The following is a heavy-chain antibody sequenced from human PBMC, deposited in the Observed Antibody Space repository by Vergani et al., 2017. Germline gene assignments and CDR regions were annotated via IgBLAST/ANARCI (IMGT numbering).Heavy chain of an antibody. CDR1: DGSVSSGYYY. J-gene: IGHJ3*02. V-gene: IGHV4-39*01. CDR3: AKQGVWGGANCDNAFDI. CDR2: MYYSGNT. D-gene: IGHD4/OR15-4a*01. Sequence: QLQLQESCPGLVKPSETLSLTCTVFDGSVSSGYYYWGWFRQPPGKGLEWIGSMYYSGNTYHNPSLRSRVTISVDTSRNQFSLRLSSVAAADTAVYYCAKQGVWGGANCDNAFDIWGRGRLITVSS.